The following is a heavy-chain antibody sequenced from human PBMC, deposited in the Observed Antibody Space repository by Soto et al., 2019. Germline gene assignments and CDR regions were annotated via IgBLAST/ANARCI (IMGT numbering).Heavy chain of an antibody. J-gene: IGHJ4*02. CDR3: AHRVLRTVFGLVTTTAISFDF. CDR2: IYWDDDK. CDR1: GFSLTTSGVG. D-gene: IGHD3-3*01. V-gene: IGHV2-5*02. Sequence: QITLNESGPTVVRPTETLTLTCRFSGFSLTTSGVGVGWIRQSPGKAPEWLALIYWDDDKRYSASLKNRLTITKDTSKNQVVLTVSDLDPTDTATYYCAHRVLRTVFGLVTTTAISFDFWGQGTPVAVSS.